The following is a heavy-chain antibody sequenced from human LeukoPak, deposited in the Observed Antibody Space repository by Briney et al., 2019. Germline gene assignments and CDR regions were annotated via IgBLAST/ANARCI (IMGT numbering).Heavy chain of an antibody. CDR2: IYTSGRT. D-gene: IGHD3-22*01. CDR3: ATCRRGYDSSGYYYYYMDV. J-gene: IGHJ6*03. CDR1: GGSISSGSYY. V-gene: IGHV4-61*02. Sequence: SETLSLTCTVSGGSISSGSYYWSWMRQPAGKGLEWIGRIYTSGRTNYNPSLKSRVTISVDTSKNQFSLKLSSVTAADTAVYYCATCRRGYDSSGYYYYYMDVWGKGTTVTVSS.